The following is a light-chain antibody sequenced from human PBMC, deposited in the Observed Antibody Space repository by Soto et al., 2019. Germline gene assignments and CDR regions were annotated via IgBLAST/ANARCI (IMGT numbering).Light chain of an antibody. CDR1: QSLDTYT. Sequence: EIVLTQSPVTLSLSPGEKATLSCRASQSLDTYTLAWYQQKPGQAPRLLIYGASTRAAAIPDRFIGSGSGTDFALTISRLEPEDFAVDYCQQYAESPLTFGPGTKVDF. CDR2: GAS. V-gene: IGKV3-20*01. CDR3: QQYAESPLT. J-gene: IGKJ3*01.